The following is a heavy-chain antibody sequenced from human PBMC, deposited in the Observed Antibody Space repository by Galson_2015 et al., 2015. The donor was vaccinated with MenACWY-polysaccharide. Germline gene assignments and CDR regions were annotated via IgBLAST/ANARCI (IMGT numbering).Heavy chain of an antibody. CDR3: ARRQQLTHYYYYGMDV. Sequence: SVKVSCKASGYTFTSYGISWVRQAPGQGLEWMGWISAYNGNTNYAQKLQGRVTMTTDTSTSTAYMELRSLRSDDTAVYYCARRQQLTHYYYYGMDVWGQGTTVTVSS. CDR2: ISAYNGNT. D-gene: IGHD6-13*01. J-gene: IGHJ6*02. CDR1: GYTFTSYG. V-gene: IGHV1-18*01.